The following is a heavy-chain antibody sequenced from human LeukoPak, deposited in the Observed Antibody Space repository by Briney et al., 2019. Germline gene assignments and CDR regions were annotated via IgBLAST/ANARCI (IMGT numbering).Heavy chain of an antibody. J-gene: IGHJ1*01. CDR1: GFTLNNAW. Sequence: GGSLRLSCAASGFTLNNAWMSWVRQAPGKGLEWLGRIKRETDGGTIDYAAPVKGRFTISRDDSRNTLYLQMDSLKIEDTAMYYCTTDRYYDNSELQFQHWGQGTLVTVSS. CDR3: TTDRYYDNSELQFQH. CDR2: IKRETDGGTI. D-gene: IGHD3-22*01. V-gene: IGHV3-15*01.